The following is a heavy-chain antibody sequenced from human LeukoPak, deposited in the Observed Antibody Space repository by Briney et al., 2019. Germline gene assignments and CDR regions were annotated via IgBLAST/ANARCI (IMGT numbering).Heavy chain of an antibody. J-gene: IGHJ4*02. CDR1: GFTFRNYY. V-gene: IGHV3-11*01. CDR2: ISAGGDTI. D-gene: IGHD6-25*01. CDR3: ARENLAAAADY. Sequence: PGGSLRLSCAASGFTFRNYYMSWLRHAPGKGLEWISYISAGGDTIYYADSVKGRFTISRDNTKNLLFLQMASLRAEDTAVYYCARENLAAAADYWGQGTVVTVSS.